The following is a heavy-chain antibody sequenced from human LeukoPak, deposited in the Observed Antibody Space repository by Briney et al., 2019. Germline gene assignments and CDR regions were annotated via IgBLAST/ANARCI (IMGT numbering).Heavy chain of an antibody. CDR1: GYTFTSYY. Sequence: ASVKVSCKASGYTFTSYYMHWVRQAPGQGLEWMGIINPSGGSTSYAQKFQGRVTMTRDTSTSTVYMELSSLRSEDTAVYYCARALTLVVAATRGEYGMDVWGQGTTVTVSS. CDR3: ARALTLVVAATRGEYGMDV. V-gene: IGHV1-46*03. D-gene: IGHD2-15*01. CDR2: INPSGGST. J-gene: IGHJ6*02.